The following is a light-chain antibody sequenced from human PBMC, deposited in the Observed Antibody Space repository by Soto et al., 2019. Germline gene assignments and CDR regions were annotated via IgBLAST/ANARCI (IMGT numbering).Light chain of an antibody. CDR3: ATWDDSLSGGEV. J-gene: IGLJ2*01. Sequence: QPVLTQPPSASGTPGQRVTISCSGSNSSIGTNYVYWYQQLPGTAPKLLIYRSNQRPSGVPDRFSGSKSGTSASLAISGLRSEDEADYYCATWDDSLSGGEVFGGGTKVTVL. CDR2: RSN. CDR1: NSSIGTNY. V-gene: IGLV1-47*01.